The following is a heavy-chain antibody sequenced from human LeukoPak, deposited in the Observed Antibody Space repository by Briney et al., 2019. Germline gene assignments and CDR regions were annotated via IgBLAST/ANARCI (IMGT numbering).Heavy chain of an antibody. CDR1: GGSMNSYY. Sequence: KPSETLSLTCTVSGGSMNSYYWSWIRQPPGKGLEWIGYIYYSGSTNYNPSLKSRVTISVDTSKKQVSLKLSSVTAADTAVYYCARVSPRPRFDYCGQGTLVTVSS. J-gene: IGHJ4*02. D-gene: IGHD1-14*01. CDR2: IYYSGST. V-gene: IGHV4-59*01. CDR3: ARVSPRPRFDY.